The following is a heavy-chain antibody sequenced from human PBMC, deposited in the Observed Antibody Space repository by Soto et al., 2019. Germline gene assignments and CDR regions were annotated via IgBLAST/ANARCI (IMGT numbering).Heavy chain of an antibody. Sequence: EVQVWESGGDLVQPGGSLRLSCTASEFTFPMCWLRQAPGPGLEWVATITESGDRTHYADSVKGRFTISRDNSKNTVFLQMNSLRAVDTAIYFCATWKWAHLDYWGQGIQVTVSP. V-gene: IGHV3-23*01. J-gene: IGHJ4*02. CDR2: ITESGDRT. CDR3: ATWKWAHLDY. D-gene: IGHD1-26*01. CDR1: EFTFP.